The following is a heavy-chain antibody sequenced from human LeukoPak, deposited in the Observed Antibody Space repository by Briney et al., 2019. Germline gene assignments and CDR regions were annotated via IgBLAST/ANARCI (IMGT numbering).Heavy chain of an antibody. CDR2: IYYSGRT. V-gene: IGHV4-30-4*01. CDR1: GGSISSGDYY. D-gene: IGHD3-16*01. J-gene: IGHJ4*02. Sequence: SETLSLTCTVSGGSISSGDYYWSWIRQPPGKGLEWIGYIYYSGRTYYNPSLKSRVTISVDTSKNQFSLKLSSVTAADTAVYYCARECLSRESFDYWGQGTLVTVSS. CDR3: ARECLSRESFDY.